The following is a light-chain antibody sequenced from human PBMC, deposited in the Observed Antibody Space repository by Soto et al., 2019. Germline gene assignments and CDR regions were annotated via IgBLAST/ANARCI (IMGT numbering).Light chain of an antibody. Sequence: EIVLTQSPGTLSLSPGERATLSCRVSQSVSSNYLAWYQHRLGQAPRVLIYGASSRATGIPDRFSGSGSDTDFTLTTRRLEPEDFAVYYCQQYGNSPLTFGGGTKVEIK. CDR3: QQYGNSPLT. CDR1: QSVSSNY. J-gene: IGKJ4*01. CDR2: GAS. V-gene: IGKV3-20*01.